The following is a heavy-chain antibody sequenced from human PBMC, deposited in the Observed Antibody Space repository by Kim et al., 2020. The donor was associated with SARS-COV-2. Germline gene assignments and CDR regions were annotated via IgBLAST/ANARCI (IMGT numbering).Heavy chain of an antibody. V-gene: IGHV3-21*06. D-gene: IGHD4-17*01. CDR1: GFTFSDYD. J-gene: IGHJ6*02. CDR3: ARLFGVGYYGAYYYGMDV. Sequence: GGSLRLSCTASGFTFSDYDMNWVRQAPGKGPEWVSSITSASSYIYYADSVKGRFTISRDNAKNSLFLQMNSLRDEDTAVYYCARLFGVGYYGAYYYGMDVWGRGTTVIVSS. CDR2: ITSASSYI.